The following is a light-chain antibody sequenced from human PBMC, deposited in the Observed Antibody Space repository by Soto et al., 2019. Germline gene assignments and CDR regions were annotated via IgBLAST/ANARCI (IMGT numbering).Light chain of an antibody. V-gene: IGKV1-39*01. CDR3: QQSYMDPIT. J-gene: IGKJ5*01. CDR2: DAS. CDR1: QSISTY. Sequence: DIQMTQSPSSLSASVGNRVTITCRASQSISTYLNWYQKKPGKAPNLLIYDASRLQSGVPSRFSGGGGGTDFTLSSSSVQPEDFATYFCQQSYMDPITFGQGTQLEI.